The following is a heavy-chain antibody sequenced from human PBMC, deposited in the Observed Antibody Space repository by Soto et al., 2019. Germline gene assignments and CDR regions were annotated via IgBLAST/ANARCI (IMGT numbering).Heavy chain of an antibody. CDR2: VSPYRGNT. Sequence: QVQLVQSGAEGKKPGASVKVYCKTSGYTFTSNGVNWVRQAPGQGLERMGWVSPYRGNTKNAQKFSGRVFMTTGLSTSTAYMELRSLRSDDTAVYYCARDGSYWENGVCHVPHYSWFDPWGQGTLVTVSS. CDR1: GYTFTSNG. D-gene: IGHD2-8*01. J-gene: IGHJ5*02. V-gene: IGHV1-18*01. CDR3: ARDGSYWENGVCHVPHYSWFDP.